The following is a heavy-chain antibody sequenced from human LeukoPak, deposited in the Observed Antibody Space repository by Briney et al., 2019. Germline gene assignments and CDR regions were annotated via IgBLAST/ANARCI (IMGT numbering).Heavy chain of an antibody. CDR3: ARGIGYSGYDFPYYYYMDV. Sequence: GGSLRLSCAASGFTFSSYSMNWVRQAPGKGLEWVSSISSSSSYINYADSVKGRFTISRDNAKNSLYLQMNSLRAEDTAVYYCARGIGYSGYDFPYYYYMDVWGKGTTVTVSS. D-gene: IGHD5-12*01. CDR1: GFTFSSYS. V-gene: IGHV3-21*01. J-gene: IGHJ6*03. CDR2: ISSSSSYI.